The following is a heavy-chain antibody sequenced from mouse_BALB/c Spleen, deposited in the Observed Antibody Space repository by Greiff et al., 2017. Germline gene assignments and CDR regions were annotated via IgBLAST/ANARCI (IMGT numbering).Heavy chain of an antibody. V-gene: IGHV5-4*02. CDR1: GFTFSDYY. J-gene: IGHJ3*01. D-gene: IGHD3-1*01. Sequence: EVNVVESGGGLVKPGGSLKLSCAASGFTFSDYYMYWVRQTPEKRLEWVATISDGGSYTYYPDSVKGRFTISRDNAKNNLYLQMSSLKSEDTAMYYCARDSSGYYWGQGTLVTVSA. CDR3: ARDSSGYY. CDR2: ISDGGSYT.